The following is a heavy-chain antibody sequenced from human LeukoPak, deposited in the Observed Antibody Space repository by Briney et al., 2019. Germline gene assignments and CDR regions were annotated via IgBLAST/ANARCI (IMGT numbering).Heavy chain of an antibody. CDR3: ARLFDGSGYGAFDI. CDR1: RFTVSSNY. V-gene: IGHV3-66*02. CDR2: LYADGSK. J-gene: IGHJ3*02. D-gene: IGHD3-3*01. Sequence: GGSLRLSCAASRFTVSSNYMGWVRQAPGKGLDWVPVLYADGSKYYPDSVKGRFTISRDNSQNTLYLQLDSLRAEDTAVYYCARLFDGSGYGAFDIGGQGTMVTVSS.